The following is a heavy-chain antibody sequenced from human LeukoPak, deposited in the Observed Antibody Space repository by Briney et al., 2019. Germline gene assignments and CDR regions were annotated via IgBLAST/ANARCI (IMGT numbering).Heavy chain of an antibody. CDR1: GGSISSYY. CDR2: IYTSGST. D-gene: IGHD2-8*01. V-gene: IGHV4-4*07. J-gene: IGHJ4*02. Sequence: SETLSLTCTVSGGSISSYYRSWIRQPAGKGPEWIGRIYTSGSTNYNPSLKSRVTMSVDTSKNQFSLKLSSVTAADTAVYYCARDDLVLMVYAPPQGYWGQGTLVTVSS. CDR3: ARDDLVLMVYAPPQGY.